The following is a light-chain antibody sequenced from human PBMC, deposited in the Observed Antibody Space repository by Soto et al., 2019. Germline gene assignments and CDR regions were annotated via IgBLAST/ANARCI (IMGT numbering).Light chain of an antibody. Sequence: QSALTQPASVSGSPGQSIAISCTGTSSDVGGYDYVSWYQQHPDKATKLMIYEVTKLPSGVFNPFSGSKSGNTASLTISGLQPEDEADYYCSSHTSGSTRVFGSGTKVTVL. CDR3: SSHTSGSTRV. CDR2: EVT. J-gene: IGLJ1*01. V-gene: IGLV2-14*01. CDR1: SSDVGGYDY.